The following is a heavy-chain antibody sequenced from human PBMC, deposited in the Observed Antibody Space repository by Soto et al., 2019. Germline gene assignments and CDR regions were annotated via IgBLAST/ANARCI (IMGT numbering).Heavy chain of an antibody. CDR3: ARWLGYGPHFDY. CDR1: GGSISSGDYY. V-gene: IGHV4-30-4*01. CDR2: IYYSGST. J-gene: IGHJ4*02. Sequence: QVQLQESGPGLVKPSQTLSLTCTVSGGSISSGDYYWSWIRQPPGKGLEWIGYIYYSGSTYYNPSLKSRMTISVDTSKNQFSRKLTSVTAADTAVYYCARWLGYGPHFDYWGQGTLVTVSS. D-gene: IGHD5-12*01.